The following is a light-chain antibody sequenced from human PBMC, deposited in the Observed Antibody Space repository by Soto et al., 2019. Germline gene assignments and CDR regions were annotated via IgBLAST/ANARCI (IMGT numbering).Light chain of an antibody. CDR3: QHYSTVWA. J-gene: IGKJ4*01. CDR2: DAS. CDR1: QSISDR. Sequence: DIQMPQSPSTLSASVGDRVTSTCRASQSISDRLAWYQRKPGKAPKLLIFDASSLESGVPSRFSGSASATEFTLAISSLQPDDFLTYYCQHYSTVWAFGQGAKGQI. V-gene: IGKV1-5*01.